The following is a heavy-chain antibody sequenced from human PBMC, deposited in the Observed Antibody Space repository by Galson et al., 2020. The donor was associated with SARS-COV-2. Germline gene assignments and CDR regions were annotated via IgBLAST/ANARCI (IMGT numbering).Heavy chain of an antibody. CDR3: AKEAWVEELLSPIDL. J-gene: IGHJ5*02. D-gene: IGHD2-21*01. Sequence: PGGSLRLSCAASGFTFSKYAMNWVRQAPGKGLEWVSAITGSGETTYYADSVKGRFTVSRDNPQNTLYLQMHSLRAEDTAVYYCAKEAWVEELLSPIDLWGQGALVTVS. CDR1: GFTFSKYA. CDR2: ITGSGETT. V-gene: IGHV3-23*01.